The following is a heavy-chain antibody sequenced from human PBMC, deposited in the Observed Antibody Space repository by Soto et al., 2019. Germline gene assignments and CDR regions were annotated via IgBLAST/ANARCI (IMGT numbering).Heavy chain of an antibody. CDR2: IYYSGST. CDR1: GGSISSSSYY. Sequence: PSETLSLTCTVPGGSISSSSYYWGWIRQPPGKGLEWIGSIYYSGSTYYNPSLKSRVTISVDTSKNQFSLKLSSVTAADTAVYYCSRLYSGGSNPKIDYWGQGTLVTVSS. J-gene: IGHJ4*02. D-gene: IGHD1-26*01. CDR3: SRLYSGGSNPKIDY. V-gene: IGHV4-39*01.